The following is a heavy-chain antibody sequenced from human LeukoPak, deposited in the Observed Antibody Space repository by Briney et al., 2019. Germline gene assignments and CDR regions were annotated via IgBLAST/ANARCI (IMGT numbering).Heavy chain of an antibody. J-gene: IGHJ4*02. CDR3: ARYYSSGYFDH. Sequence: LRLSCAASGFTFSSYGMHWVRQAPGKGLEWVAVISYDGSNKYYADSVKGRFTISRDNAKNSLYLQMNSLRAEDTAVYYCARYYSSGYFDHWGQGTLVTVSS. CDR1: GFTFSSYG. D-gene: IGHD3-10*01. CDR2: ISYDGSNK. V-gene: IGHV3-30*03.